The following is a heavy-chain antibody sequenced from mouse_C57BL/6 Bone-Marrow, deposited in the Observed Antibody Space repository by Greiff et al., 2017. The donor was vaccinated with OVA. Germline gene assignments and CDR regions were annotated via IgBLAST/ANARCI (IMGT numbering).Heavy chain of an antibody. Sequence: VKLMESGAELMKPGASVKLSCKATGYTFTGYWIEWVKQRPGHGLEWIGEILPGSGSTNYNEKFKGKATFTADTSSNTAYMQLSSLTTEDSAIYYCARSLFITTVVAPYWYFDVWGTGTTVTVSS. CDR2: ILPGSGST. J-gene: IGHJ1*03. CDR1: GYTFTGYW. CDR3: ARSLFITTVVAPYWYFDV. D-gene: IGHD1-1*01. V-gene: IGHV1-9*01.